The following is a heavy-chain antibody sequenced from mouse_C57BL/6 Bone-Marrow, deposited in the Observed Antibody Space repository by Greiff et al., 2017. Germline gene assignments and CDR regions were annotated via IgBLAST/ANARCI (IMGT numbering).Heavy chain of an antibody. J-gene: IGHJ4*01. V-gene: IGHV5-6*01. CDR1: GFTFSSYG. Sequence: EVKLVESGGDLVKPGGSLKLSCAASGFTFSSYGMSWVRQTPDKRLEWVATISSGGSYNYYPDSVKGRFTISRDNAKNTLYLQMSSLKSEDTAMYYCATTVLAGAMDYWGQGTSVTVSS. CDR3: ATTVLAGAMDY. D-gene: IGHD4-1*01. CDR2: ISSGGSYN.